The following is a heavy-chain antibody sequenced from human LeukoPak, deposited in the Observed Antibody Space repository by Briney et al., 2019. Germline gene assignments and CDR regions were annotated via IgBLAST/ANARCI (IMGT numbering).Heavy chain of an antibody. D-gene: IGHD3-16*02. CDR1: GGSINNSY. Sequence: SETLSLICTVSGGSINNSYWNWIRQPPGKGPEWIGYIFYSGNTNYNPSLKSRVTISVDTSKNQFSLKLISVTAADTAMYYCARDSPYYDYLWGSYRDVADAFDIWGQGTMVTVSS. CDR3: ARDSPYYDYLWGSYRDVADAFDI. V-gene: IGHV4-59*01. CDR2: IFYSGNT. J-gene: IGHJ3*02.